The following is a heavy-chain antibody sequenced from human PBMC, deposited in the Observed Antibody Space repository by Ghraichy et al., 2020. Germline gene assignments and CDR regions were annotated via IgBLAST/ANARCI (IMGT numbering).Heavy chain of an antibody. J-gene: IGHJ4*02. CDR1: GDSVTSGDYF. CDR3: ARDPNIGAFDYYFVS. D-gene: IGHD2/OR15-2a*01. CDR2: IENSGRT. V-gene: IGHV4-31*11. Sequence: SETLSLTCAVSGDSVTSGDYFWTWIRQHPGKGLEWLGYIENSGRTHYNPSLKSRLTVSMDTSKNHIYLQITSVTAADTAVYYCARDPNIGAFDYYFVSWGLGTLVAVSS.